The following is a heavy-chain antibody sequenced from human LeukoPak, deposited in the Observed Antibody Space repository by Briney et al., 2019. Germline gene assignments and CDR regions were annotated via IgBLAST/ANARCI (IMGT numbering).Heavy chain of an antibody. V-gene: IGHV4-4*07. Sequence: SETLSLTCTVSGGSISSYYWSWIRQPAGKGLEWIGRIYTSGRTNYTPSLKSRVTMSVDTSKNQFSLKLSSVTAADTAVYYCARALGYCSSTSCRGAFDIWGQGTMVTVSS. CDR2: IYTSGRT. CDR1: GGSISSYY. D-gene: IGHD2-2*01. CDR3: ARALGYCSSTSCRGAFDI. J-gene: IGHJ3*02.